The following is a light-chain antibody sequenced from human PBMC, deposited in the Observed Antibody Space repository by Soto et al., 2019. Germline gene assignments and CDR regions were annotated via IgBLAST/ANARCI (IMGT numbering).Light chain of an antibody. J-gene: IGLJ1*01. CDR3: SSYTTSSTPYV. V-gene: IGLV2-14*01. CDR2: EVS. CDR1: SSDVGGNNY. Sequence: QSVLTQPASVSGSPGQSITISCIGTSSDVGGNNYVSWYQQHPGKAPKLMIYEVSNRPSGVSNRFSGSKSGNTASLTISGPQAEDEADYYCSSYTTSSTPYVFGTGTKVTVL.